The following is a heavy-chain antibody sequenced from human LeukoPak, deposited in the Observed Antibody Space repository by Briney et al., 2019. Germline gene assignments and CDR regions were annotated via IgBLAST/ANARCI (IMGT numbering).Heavy chain of an antibody. J-gene: IGHJ3*02. CDR1: GFTFSSYS. Sequence: GGSLRLSCAASGFTFSSYSMNWVRQAPGKGLEWVSSISGSSSYIYYADSVKGRFTISRDNAKNSLYLQMNSLRAEDTAVYYCAKVRCGADCYSTHDAFDIWGHGTMVTVSS. V-gene: IGHV3-21*01. D-gene: IGHD2-21*02. CDR3: AKVRCGADCYSTHDAFDI. CDR2: ISGSSSYI.